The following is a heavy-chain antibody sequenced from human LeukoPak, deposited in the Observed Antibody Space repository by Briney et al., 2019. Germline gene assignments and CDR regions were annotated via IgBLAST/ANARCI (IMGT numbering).Heavy chain of an antibody. Sequence: SETLSLTCTVSGGSISSYYWSWIRQPAGKGLEWIGRIYTSGSTNYNPSLKSRVTMSVDTSKNQFSLKLSSVTAADTAVYYCAIDQDGTVTTGYYYYYMDVWGKGTTVTVSS. V-gene: IGHV4-4*07. CDR2: IYTSGST. D-gene: IGHD4-17*01. CDR1: GGSISSYY. J-gene: IGHJ6*03. CDR3: AIDQDGTVTTGYYYYYMDV.